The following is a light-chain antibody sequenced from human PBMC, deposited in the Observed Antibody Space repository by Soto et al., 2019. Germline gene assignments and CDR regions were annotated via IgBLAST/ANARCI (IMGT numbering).Light chain of an antibody. J-gene: IGKJ3*01. CDR2: DAS. Sequence: EIVLTQSPATLSLSPGERATLSCGASQSIRSSYLAWYQQKPGLAPRLLIYDASSRATGIPDRFSGSWCGADFILTISRLEPEDVAVYYCHQYGSSPFTFGPGTKVDIK. CDR1: QSIRSSY. V-gene: IGKV3D-20*01. CDR3: HQYGSSPFT.